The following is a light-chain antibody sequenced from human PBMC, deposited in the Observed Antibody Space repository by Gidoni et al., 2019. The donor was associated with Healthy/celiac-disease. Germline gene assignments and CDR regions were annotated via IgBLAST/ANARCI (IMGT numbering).Light chain of an antibody. V-gene: IGKV3-20*01. CDR2: GAS. CDR3: QQYGSSPPIT. Sequence: IVLKQSPGTLSLSPGERATLSCRASQSVSSRYLAWYQQKPGQAHRLLIDGASSRATGIPDRFSGSGSGTDFTLTISRLEPEDFAVYYCQQYGSSPPITFGPGTKVDIK. CDR1: QSVSSRY. J-gene: IGKJ3*01.